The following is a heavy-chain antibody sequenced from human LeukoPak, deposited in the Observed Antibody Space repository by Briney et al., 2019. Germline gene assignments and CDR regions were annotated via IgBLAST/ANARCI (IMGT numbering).Heavy chain of an antibody. CDR3: AKDRAKTNWFDP. Sequence: PGGSLRLSCVASGFTFSNYGMHWVRQAPGKGLEWVAFIRYDGNNKYYADSVKGRFTISRDNSKSTLYLQMNSLRAEDTAVYYCAKDRAKTNWFDPWGQGTLVTVSS. V-gene: IGHV3-30*02. CDR2: IRYDGNNK. J-gene: IGHJ5*02. CDR1: GFTFSNYG.